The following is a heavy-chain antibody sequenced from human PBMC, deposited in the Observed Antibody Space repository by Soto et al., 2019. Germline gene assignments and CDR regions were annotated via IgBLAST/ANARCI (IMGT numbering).Heavy chain of an antibody. V-gene: IGHV1-46*01. D-gene: IGHD6-13*01. J-gene: IGHJ6*02. Sequence: ASVKVSCKASGYIFTSYYIHWVRQASGQGLEWMGWINPIDGSTMYAQKFQGRVTMTRDTSTSTVYMELSSLRSEDTAVYYCARDPPEGNYYYYGMDVWGQGTTVTVSS. CDR1: GYIFTSYY. CDR2: INPIDGST. CDR3: ARDPPEGNYYYYGMDV.